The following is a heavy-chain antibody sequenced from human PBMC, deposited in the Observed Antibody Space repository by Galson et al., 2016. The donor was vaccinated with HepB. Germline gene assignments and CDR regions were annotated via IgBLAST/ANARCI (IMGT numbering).Heavy chain of an antibody. D-gene: IGHD6-19*01. V-gene: IGHV3-30*18. CDR3: AKDMVAVPGMSGGQKYYYFDYGLDV. J-gene: IGHJ6*02. CDR1: GFTSSTYG. Sequence: SLRLSCAASGFTSSTYGMHWVRQAPGKGLESVAVISYDGSNEFYVASVKGRFTISRDNSKNTLYLQMNSRSAEDTAMYFCAKDMVAVPGMSGGQKYYYFDYGLDVWGPGTTVTVSS. CDR2: ISYDGSNE.